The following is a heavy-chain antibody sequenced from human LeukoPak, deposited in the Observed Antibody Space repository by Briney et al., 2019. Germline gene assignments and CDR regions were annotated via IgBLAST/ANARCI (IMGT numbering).Heavy chain of an antibody. V-gene: IGHV4-61*02. D-gene: IGHD1-7*01. CDR1: GGSIGSGTHY. J-gene: IGHJ3*02. Sequence: SETLSLTCSVSGGSIGSGTHYWSWIRQPAGKGLEWIGRIYATGSTNYNPSLKSRVTISVDTSKNQFSLKLSSVTAADTAVYYCARDLLELKVFHAFDIWGQGTMVTVSS. CDR3: ARDLLELKVFHAFDI. CDR2: IYATGST.